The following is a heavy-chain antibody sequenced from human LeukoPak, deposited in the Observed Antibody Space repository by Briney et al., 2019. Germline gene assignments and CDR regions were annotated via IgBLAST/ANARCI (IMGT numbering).Heavy chain of an antibody. Sequence: SETLSLTCPLSGGSISSYYWSWTRQPPGKGLEWIGLIFYSGTNTYHPPLKGRSTIPVDTSKNQFSLKLSALTAADTAVCYCASSAVAGPQVDCWGEGTLVTDSS. J-gene: IGHJ4*02. CDR1: GGSISSYY. V-gene: IGHV4-59*01. D-gene: IGHD6-19*01. CDR3: ASSAVAGPQVDC. CDR2: IFYSGTN.